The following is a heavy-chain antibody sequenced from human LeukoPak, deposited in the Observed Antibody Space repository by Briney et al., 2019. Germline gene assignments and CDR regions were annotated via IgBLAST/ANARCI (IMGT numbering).Heavy chain of an antibody. J-gene: IGHJ5*02. CDR1: GGSFSGYY. D-gene: IGHD3-10*01. V-gene: IGHV4-34*01. CDR3: ARGLWFGELYNWFDP. CDR2: INHSRST. Sequence: SETLSLTCAVYGGSFSGYYWSWIRQPPGKGLEWIGEINHSRSTNYNPSLKSRVTISVDTSKNQFSLKLSSVTAADTAVYYCARGLWFGELYNWFDPWGQGTLVTVSS.